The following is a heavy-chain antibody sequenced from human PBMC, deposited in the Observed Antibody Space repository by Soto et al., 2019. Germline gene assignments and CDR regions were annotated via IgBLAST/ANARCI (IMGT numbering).Heavy chain of an antibody. CDR3: ERESEDLTSNFDY. V-gene: IGHV3-21*06. J-gene: IGHJ4*02. CDR1: GFTFTRYS. CDR2: ISSTTNYI. Sequence: EVQLVESGGGLVKPGGSLRLSCAASGFTFTRYSMNWVRQAPGKGLEWVSSISSTTNYIYYGDSMKGLFTISKDNAKNSLYLEMNSLRAEDTAVYYCERESEDLTSNFDYWGQGTLVTVSS.